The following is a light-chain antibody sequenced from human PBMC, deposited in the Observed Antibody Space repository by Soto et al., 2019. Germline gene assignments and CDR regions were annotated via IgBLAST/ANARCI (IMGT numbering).Light chain of an antibody. CDR3: GTWDNSLSAGEV. Sequence: QSVLTQPPSVSAAPGQKVTISCSGSSSNIRNNYVSWYQQLPGTAPKLLIYENNKRPSGIPDRFSGSKSGTSATLGITGLQTGDEADYYCGTWDNSLSAGEVFGGGTKLTVL. V-gene: IGLV1-51*02. J-gene: IGLJ3*02. CDR2: ENN. CDR1: SSNIRNNY.